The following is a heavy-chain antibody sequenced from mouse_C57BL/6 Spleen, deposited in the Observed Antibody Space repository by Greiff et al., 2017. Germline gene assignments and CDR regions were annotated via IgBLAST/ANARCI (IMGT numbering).Heavy chain of an antibody. CDR2: ISSGSSTI. J-gene: IGHJ3*01. CDR1: GFTFSDYG. CDR3: ARSGGYRGAWFAY. D-gene: IGHD2-2*01. V-gene: IGHV5-17*01. Sequence: DVKLVESGGGLVKPGGSLKLSCAASGFTFSDYGMHWVRQAPEKGLEWVAYISSGSSTIYYADTVKGRFTISRDNAKNTLFLQMTRLRSEDTAMYYCARSGGYRGAWFAYWGQGTLVTVSA.